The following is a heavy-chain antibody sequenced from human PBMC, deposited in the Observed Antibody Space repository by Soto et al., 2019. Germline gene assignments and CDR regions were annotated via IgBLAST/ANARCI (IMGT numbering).Heavy chain of an antibody. CDR1: GGSIVGSNYF. CDR3: AGSRITMVRGVIMSGMDV. Sequence: SETLSLTCTVSGGSIVGSNYFWVWIRQSPGTGLEWIGYIYYSGSTYYNPSLKSRVTISVDTSKNQFSLKLSSVTAADTAVYYCAGSRITMVRGVIMSGMDVWGQGTTVTVSS. J-gene: IGHJ6*02. CDR2: IYYSGST. V-gene: IGHV4-31*03. D-gene: IGHD3-10*01.